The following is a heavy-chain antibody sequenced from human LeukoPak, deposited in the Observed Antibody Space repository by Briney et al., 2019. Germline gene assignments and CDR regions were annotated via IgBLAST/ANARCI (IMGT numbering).Heavy chain of an antibody. CDR3: ARTPSINWFDP. D-gene: IGHD2-15*01. CDR2: IYYSGST. CDR1: GFTFSSYS. J-gene: IGHJ5*02. Sequence: PGGSLRLSCAASGFTFSSYSMNWIRQPPGKGLEWIGSIYYSGSTYYIPSLKSRVTISVDTSKNQFSLKLSSVTAADTAVYYCARTPSINWFDPWGQGTLVTVSS. V-gene: IGHV4-39*01.